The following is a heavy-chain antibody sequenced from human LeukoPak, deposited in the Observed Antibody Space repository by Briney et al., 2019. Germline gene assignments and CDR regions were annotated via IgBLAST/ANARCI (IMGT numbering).Heavy chain of an antibody. CDR2: IDQDGSEK. CDR1: GLTFSGYW. Sequence: GGSLRLSCAASGLTFSGYWMNWVRQAPGKGLEWVANIDQDGSEKYSVDSVKGRFTISRDNAKNSLYLQLNSLRDEDTAVYYCARDGDIVATFFDYWGQGTLVTVSS. D-gene: IGHD5-12*01. CDR3: ARDGDIVATFFDY. V-gene: IGHV3-7*01. J-gene: IGHJ4*02.